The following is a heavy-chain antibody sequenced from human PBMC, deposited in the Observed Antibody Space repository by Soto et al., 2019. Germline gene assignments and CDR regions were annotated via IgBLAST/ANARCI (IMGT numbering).Heavy chain of an antibody. V-gene: IGHV2-5*02. CDR2: IYWDDVK. D-gene: IGHD4-17*01. CDR3: ARKGSGDYALDY. CDR1: GFSLSTSGVG. Sequence: QITLKESGPTLVKPTQTLTLTCTLSGFSLSTSGVGVGWIRQSPGKALEWLAVIYWDDVKHYSPSLESRLTITKDTSDSEVVLTMTNMDPVDTATYYCARKGSGDYALDYWGQGILVTVSS. J-gene: IGHJ4*02.